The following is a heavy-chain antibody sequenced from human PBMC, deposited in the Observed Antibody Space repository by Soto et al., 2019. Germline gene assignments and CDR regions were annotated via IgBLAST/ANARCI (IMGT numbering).Heavy chain of an antibody. CDR1: GGSISSGAYY. CDR3: AMSMVVAADDPSSKPTATYISDY. Sequence: SETLSLTCTVSGGSISSGAYYWSWIRQHPGKGLEWIGYIYSTESTNYNPSLKSRLTISVDTSKNQFSLKLSSVTAADTAVYYCAMSMVVAADDPSSKPTATYISDYWGQGTLVTVSS. J-gene: IGHJ4*02. D-gene: IGHD2-15*01. CDR2: IYSTEST. V-gene: IGHV4-30-4*08.